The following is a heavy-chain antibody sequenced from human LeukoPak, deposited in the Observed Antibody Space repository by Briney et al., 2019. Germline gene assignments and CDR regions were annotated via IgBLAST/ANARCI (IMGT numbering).Heavy chain of an antibody. CDR2: ISAYNGNT. D-gene: IGHD3-22*01. V-gene: IGHV1-18*01. CDR3: ARDWGLLLGTYSYDSRDLGPAFDI. J-gene: IGHJ3*02. CDR1: GYTFTSYS. Sequence: ASVKVSCKASGYTFTSYSISWVRQAPGQGLEWMGWISAYNGNTNYVQKLQGRVTMTTDTSTSTAYMELRSLRSDDTAVYYCARDWGLLLGTYSYDSRDLGPAFDIWGQGTMVTVSS.